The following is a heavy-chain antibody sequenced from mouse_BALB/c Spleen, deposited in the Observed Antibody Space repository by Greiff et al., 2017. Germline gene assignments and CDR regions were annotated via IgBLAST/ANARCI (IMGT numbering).Heavy chain of an antibody. CDR2: IFPGTGTT. Sequence: VKLMESGAELVKPGASVKLSCKTSGYTFTSYWIQWVKQRPGQGLGWIGEIFPGTGTTYYNEKFKGKATLTIDTSSSTAYMQLSSLTSEDSAVYFCARGDGYSWFAYWGQGTLVTVSA. CDR3: ARGDGYSWFAY. J-gene: IGHJ3*01. CDR1: GYTFTSYW. V-gene: IGHV1S132*01. D-gene: IGHD2-3*01.